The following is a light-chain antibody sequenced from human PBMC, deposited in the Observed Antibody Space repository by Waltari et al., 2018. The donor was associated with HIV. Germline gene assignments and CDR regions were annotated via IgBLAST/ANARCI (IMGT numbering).Light chain of an antibody. V-gene: IGLV1-47*01. CDR3: AAWDDSLRGHVV. J-gene: IGLJ2*01. CDR1: RSTIGSNF. Sequence: QSVLTQPPSASATPGQRVTTSCSGPRSTIGSNFVFCYQQFPGTAPKLLMYKKNKRFSGVPDRFSGSKSGTSASLAISGLRSEDEAVYYCAAWDDSLRGHVVFGGGTNLTV. CDR2: KKN.